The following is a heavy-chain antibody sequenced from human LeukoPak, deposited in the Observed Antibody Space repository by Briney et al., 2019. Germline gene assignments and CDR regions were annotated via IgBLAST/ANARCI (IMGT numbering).Heavy chain of an antibody. CDR3: AKDLKDGGGYINNWYPFSAFDI. J-gene: IGHJ3*02. CDR1: GFTFDDCA. D-gene: IGHD6-13*01. CDR2: ISWNSGSI. Sequence: PGRSLRLSCAASGFTFDDCAMHWVWQAPGKGLEWVSGISWNSGSIAYADSVKGRFTISRDNAKNSLYLQMNSLRVEDTALYYCAKDLKDGGGYINNWYPFSAFDIWGQGTMVTVSS. V-gene: IGHV3-9*01.